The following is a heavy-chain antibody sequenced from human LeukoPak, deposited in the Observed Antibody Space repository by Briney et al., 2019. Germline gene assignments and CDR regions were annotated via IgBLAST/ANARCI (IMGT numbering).Heavy chain of an antibody. J-gene: IGHJ4*02. CDR3: ARPFAYCSSTSCPFDY. CDR1: GYSFTSYW. V-gene: IGHV5-51*01. D-gene: IGHD2-2*01. Sequence: GESLKISCKGSGYSFTSYWIGWVRQMPGKGLEWMGIIYPGDSDTRYSPSFQGQVTISADKSINTAYLEWSSLKASDTAIYYCARPFAYCSSTSCPFDYWGQGTLVTVSS. CDR2: IYPGDSDT.